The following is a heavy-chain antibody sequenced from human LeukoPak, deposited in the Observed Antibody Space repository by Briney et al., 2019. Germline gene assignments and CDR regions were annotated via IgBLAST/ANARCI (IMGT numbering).Heavy chain of an antibody. D-gene: IGHD3-9*01. CDR2: INPNSGGT. J-gene: IGHJ5*02. CDR3: ARVLGFNDILTGYTYGWFNP. V-gene: IGHV1-2*02. Sequence: ASVKVSCKASGYTFTGYYMHWVRQAPGQGLEWMGWINPNSGGTNYAQKFQGRVTMTRDTSISTAYMELSRLRSDDTAVYYCARVLGFNDILTGYTYGWFNPWGQGTLVTVSS. CDR1: GYTFTGYY.